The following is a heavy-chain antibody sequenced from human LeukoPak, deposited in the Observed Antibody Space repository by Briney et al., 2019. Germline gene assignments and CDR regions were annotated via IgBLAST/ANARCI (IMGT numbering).Heavy chain of an antibody. CDR2: IYTSGST. CDR1: GGSISSYY. Sequence: SETLSLTCTVSGGSISSYYWSWIRQPAGKGLEWIGRIYTSGSTNYNPSLKSRVTMSVDTSKNQFSLKLSSVTAADTAVYYCARTGAWDYGGNSAFDYWGQGTLVTVSS. CDR3: ARTGAWDYGGNSAFDY. J-gene: IGHJ4*02. D-gene: IGHD4-23*01. V-gene: IGHV4-4*07.